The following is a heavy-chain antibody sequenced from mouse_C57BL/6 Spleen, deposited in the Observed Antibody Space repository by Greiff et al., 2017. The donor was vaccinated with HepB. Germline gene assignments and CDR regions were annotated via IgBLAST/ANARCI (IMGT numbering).Heavy chain of an antibody. J-gene: IGHJ2*01. Sequence: VQLQQSGAELVRPGASVKLSCTASGFNIKDDYMHWVKQRPEQGLEWIGWIDPENGDTEYASKFQGKATITADTSSNTAYLQLSSLTSEDTAVYYCTTRSNYFYYFDYWGQGTLSQSPQ. D-gene: IGHD2-5*01. CDR2: IDPENGDT. V-gene: IGHV14-4*01. CDR3: TTRSNYFYYFDY. CDR1: GFNIKDDY.